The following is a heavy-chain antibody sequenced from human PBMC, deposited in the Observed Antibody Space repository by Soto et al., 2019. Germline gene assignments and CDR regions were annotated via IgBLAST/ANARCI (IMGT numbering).Heavy chain of an antibody. Sequence: GASVKVSCKASGYTFTSYYMHWVRQAPGQGLEWMGIINPSGGSTSYAQKFQGRVTMTRDTSTTTVYMELSSLTSDDRVVYYCAKNGQPPYYYYGMDVWGQGTTVTVSS. V-gene: IGHV1-46*01. CDR1: GYTFTSYY. CDR2: INPSGGST. CDR3: AKNGQPPYYYYGMDV. J-gene: IGHJ6*02. D-gene: IGHD2-8*01.